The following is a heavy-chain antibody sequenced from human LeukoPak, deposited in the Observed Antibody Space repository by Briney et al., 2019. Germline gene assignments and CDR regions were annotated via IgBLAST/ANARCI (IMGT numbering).Heavy chain of an antibody. V-gene: IGHV3-23*01. CDR1: GFTFSNYG. J-gene: IGHJ3*02. Sequence: GGTLRLSCAVSGFTFSNYGMSWVRQAPGKGLEWVSAISGSGGTTYYADSVKGRFTISRDNSKNTLHLQMNSLRAEDTAVYYCARVPAGVIGMKDAFDIWGQGTMVTVSS. CDR3: ARVPAGVIGMKDAFDI. CDR2: ISGSGGTT. D-gene: IGHD3-16*02.